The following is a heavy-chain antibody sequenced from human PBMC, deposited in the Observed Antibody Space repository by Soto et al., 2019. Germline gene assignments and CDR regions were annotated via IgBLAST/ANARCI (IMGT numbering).Heavy chain of an antibody. V-gene: IGHV1-18*01. CDR1: GYSVLSYG. CDR2: INTETGNT. CDR3: VRDRPNSNLDF. Sequence: QVQLLQSGPEGKKPGASVQVSCTASGYSVLSYGFSWVRQAPGQGLEWMGYINTETGNTFYAQRLQGRVTMTTNISTNTAYMELRRLTSDDTAVYFCVRDRPNSNLDFWGQGTLITISS. J-gene: IGHJ4*02. D-gene: IGHD2-8*01.